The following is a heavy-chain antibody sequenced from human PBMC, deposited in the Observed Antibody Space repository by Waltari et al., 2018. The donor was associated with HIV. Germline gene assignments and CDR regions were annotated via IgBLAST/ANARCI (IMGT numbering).Heavy chain of an antibody. V-gene: IGHV3-7*01. CDR2: IESDGSGR. Sequence: EVQLVESGGGLVEPGGSLRLSCAASGFIFSRYWMSWVRQAPGKGLEWVAKIESDGSGRDYGGSGRGRFTISRDNAKNSLYLQMNDLGVDDTALYYCVAGDWGGSDDFDSWGQGTLVTVSS. CDR1: GFIFSRYW. J-gene: IGHJ4*02. CDR3: VAGDWGGSDDFDS. D-gene: IGHD7-27*01.